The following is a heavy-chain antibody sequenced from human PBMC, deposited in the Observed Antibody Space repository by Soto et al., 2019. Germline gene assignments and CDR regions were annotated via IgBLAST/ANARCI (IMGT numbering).Heavy chain of an antibody. CDR2: INSDGSSI. J-gene: IGHJ6*04. CDR1: GFTIGSLW. CDR3: TNEVEPTTRSPWSLMDV. V-gene: IGHV3-74*01. Sequence: GGTLRLSCAVSGFTIGSLWMHCVRHVPGKGLAWVSRINSDGSSIAYADSVKGRFTISRDNSKNTLYLQMNCLRAEDTAMYYCTNEVEPTTRSPWSLMDVWGKGTTVTVSS. D-gene: IGHD1-1*01.